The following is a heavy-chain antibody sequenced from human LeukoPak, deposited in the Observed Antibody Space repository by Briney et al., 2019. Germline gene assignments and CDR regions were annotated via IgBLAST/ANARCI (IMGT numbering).Heavy chain of an antibody. Sequence: GGSLRLSCAASGFRFSSYAMSWVRQAPGKGLEWVSAISGSGVSTYYADSVKGRFTVSRDNSKNTLYLQMSSLRAEDTAVYYCTTVYDFWSGHDYWGQGTLVTVSS. V-gene: IGHV3-23*01. J-gene: IGHJ4*02. D-gene: IGHD3-3*01. CDR1: GFRFSSYA. CDR2: ISGSGVST. CDR3: TTVYDFWSGHDY.